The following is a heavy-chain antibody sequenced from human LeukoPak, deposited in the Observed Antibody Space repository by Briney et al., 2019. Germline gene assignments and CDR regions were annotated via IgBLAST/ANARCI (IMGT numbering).Heavy chain of an antibody. CDR1: GYTFTSYY. CDR2: INPSGGST. Sequence: GASVKVSCKASGYTFTSYYMHWVRQAPGQGLERMGIINPSGGSTSYAQKFQGRVTMTRDTSTSTVYMELSSLRSEDTAVYYCARDGSTGYSYGPTYYFDYWGQGTLVTVSS. D-gene: IGHD5-18*01. CDR3: ARDGSTGYSYGPTYYFDY. J-gene: IGHJ4*02. V-gene: IGHV1-46*01.